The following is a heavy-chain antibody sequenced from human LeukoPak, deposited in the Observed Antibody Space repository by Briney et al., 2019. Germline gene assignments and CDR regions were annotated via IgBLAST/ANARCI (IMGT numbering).Heavy chain of an antibody. CDR1: GVTFEDYY. Sequence: GSLRLSCRGSGVTFEDYYLSWIRQAPGKGLEWISYVSSTGGDKFYADPVKGRFTISRDNARNSVYMEMNDLMAEDTAFYYCARRGEARGDFDYWGQGTLVTVSS. J-gene: IGHJ4*02. V-gene: IGHV3-11*01. CDR3: ARRGEARGDFDY. CDR2: VSSTGGDK. D-gene: IGHD1-26*01.